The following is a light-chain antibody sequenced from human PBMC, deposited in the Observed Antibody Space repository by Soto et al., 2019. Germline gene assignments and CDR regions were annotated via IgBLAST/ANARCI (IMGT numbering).Light chain of an antibody. J-gene: IGLJ1*01. V-gene: IGLV2-14*01. Sequence: QSLLSQPASVSGSPGQSITISCTGTSSDVGGYNYVSWYQQHPGKAPKLMIYDVSNRPSGVSNRFSGSKSGNTASLTISGLQADDEADYYCSSYTSSSTLVFGTGTKVTVL. CDR3: SSYTSSSTLV. CDR1: SSDVGGYNY. CDR2: DVS.